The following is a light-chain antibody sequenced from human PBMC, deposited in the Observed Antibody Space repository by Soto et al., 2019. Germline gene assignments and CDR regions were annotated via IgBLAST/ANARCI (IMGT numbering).Light chain of an antibody. V-gene: IGKV3-15*01. CDR1: QSVVNK. CDR2: DIS. J-gene: IGKJ5*01. CDR3: QQYNVWRSIT. Sequence: EIVLTQSPGTLSLSRGERATLSCKASQSVVNKVAWYQHKPGQTPSLIIYDISTRAAGVPARFSGSGYGTAFTIAISSLQYEYFAVYYFQQYNVWRSITFGRGTRMEIK.